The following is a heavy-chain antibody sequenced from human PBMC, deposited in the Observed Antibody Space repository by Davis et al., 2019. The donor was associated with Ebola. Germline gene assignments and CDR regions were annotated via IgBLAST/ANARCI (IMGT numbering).Heavy chain of an antibody. CDR2: MSYDESLT. V-gene: IGHV3-30*04. CDR1: GFTFSTYS. CDR3: ARGGHLVVVAAIVN. D-gene: IGHD2-21*02. J-gene: IGHJ4*02. Sequence: GGSLRLSCAASGFTFSTYSMHWIRQAPGKGLEWVAVMSYDESLTNYAASVNGRFTISRDNSKNMIYLQMNSLTSEDTAIYYCARGGHLVVVAAIVNWGQGTLVTVSS.